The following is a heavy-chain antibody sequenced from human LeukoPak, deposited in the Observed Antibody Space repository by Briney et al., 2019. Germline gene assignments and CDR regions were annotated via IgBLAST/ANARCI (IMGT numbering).Heavy chain of an antibody. V-gene: IGHV4-34*01. J-gene: IGHJ4*02. CDR3: ARGGRDIVVVVAAPWAYYFDY. CDR1: GGSFSGYY. D-gene: IGHD2-15*01. Sequence: SVTLSLTCAVYGGSFSGYYWSWIRQPPGKGLEWIGEINHSGSTNYNPSLKSRVTISVDTSKNQFSLKLSSVTAADTAVYYCARGGRDIVVVVAAPWAYYFDYWGQGTLVTVSS. CDR2: INHSGST.